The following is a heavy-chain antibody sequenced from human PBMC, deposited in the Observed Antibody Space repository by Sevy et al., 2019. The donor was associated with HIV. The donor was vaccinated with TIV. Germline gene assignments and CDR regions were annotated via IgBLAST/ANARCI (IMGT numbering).Heavy chain of an antibody. D-gene: IGHD2-2*01. CDR3: AKVDVVVPVADYGLDV. Sequence: GGSLRLSCAASGFTFSIYAMSWVRQAPGKGLEWVSSISRSGGSTHYADSVKGRLTISRDNSKRTLFLQMNSLRAEDTAVYYCAKVDVVVPVADYGLDVWGQVTTVTVSS. CDR1: GFTFSIYA. J-gene: IGHJ6*02. V-gene: IGHV3-23*01. CDR2: ISRSGGST.